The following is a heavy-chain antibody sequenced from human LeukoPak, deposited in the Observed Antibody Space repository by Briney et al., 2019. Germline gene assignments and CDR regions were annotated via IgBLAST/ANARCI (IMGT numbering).Heavy chain of an antibody. V-gene: IGHV4-38-2*02. D-gene: IGHD3-22*01. CDR2: IYHSGST. CDR1: GYSISSGYY. J-gene: IGHJ4*02. Sequence: SETLSLTCTVSGYSISSGYYWGWSRQPPGKGLEWIGSIYHSGSTYYNPSLKSRVTISVDTSKNQFSLKLSSVTAADTAVYYCASHRYYYDSSGYSTFDYWGQGTLVTVSS. CDR3: ASHRYYYDSSGYSTFDY.